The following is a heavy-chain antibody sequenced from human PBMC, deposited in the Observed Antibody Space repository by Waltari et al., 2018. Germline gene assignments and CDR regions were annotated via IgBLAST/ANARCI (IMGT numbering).Heavy chain of an antibody. V-gene: IGHV4-34*01. D-gene: IGHD3-3*01. J-gene: IGHJ3*02. CDR1: GGSFSGYS. CDR3: ARSWRSHDAFDI. CDR2: INHSGST. Sequence: QVQLQQWGAGLLKPSETLSLTCAVYGGSFSGYSWSWIRQPPGKGLEWIGEINHSGSTNYNPSLKSRVTISVDTSKNQFSLKLSSVTAADTAVYYCARSWRSHDAFDIWGQGTMVTVSS.